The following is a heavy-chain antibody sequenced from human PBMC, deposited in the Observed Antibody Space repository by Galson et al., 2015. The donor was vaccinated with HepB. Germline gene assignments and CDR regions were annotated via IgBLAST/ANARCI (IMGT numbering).Heavy chain of an antibody. CDR2: IYHSGST. Sequence: SEPLSLTCTVSGYSISSGYYWGWIRQPPGKGLEWIGSIYHSGSTYYNPSLKSRVTISVDTSKNQFSLKLSSVTASDTAVYYCARVIWKLGGYFDYWGQGTLVTVSS. D-gene: IGHD2-15*01. V-gene: IGHV4-38-2*02. CDR1: GYSISSGYY. CDR3: ARVIWKLGGYFDY. J-gene: IGHJ4*02.